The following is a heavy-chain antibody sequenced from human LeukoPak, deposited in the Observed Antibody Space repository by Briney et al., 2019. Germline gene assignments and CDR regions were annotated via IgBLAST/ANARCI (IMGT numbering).Heavy chain of an antibody. CDR1: GYTFTSYA. D-gene: IGHD6-19*01. Sequence: GASVKVSCKASGYTFTSYAMHWVRQAPGQRLEWMGWSNAGNGNTKYSQEFQGRVSITRDTSASTAYMELSSMRSEDMPVYYCARGLPVAGGAQDYWGQGTLVTVSS. CDR3: ARGLPVAGGAQDY. CDR2: SNAGNGNT. J-gene: IGHJ4*02. V-gene: IGHV1-3*02.